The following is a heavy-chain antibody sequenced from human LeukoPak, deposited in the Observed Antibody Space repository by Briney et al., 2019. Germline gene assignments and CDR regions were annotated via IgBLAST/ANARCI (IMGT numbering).Heavy chain of an antibody. D-gene: IGHD2-2*03. CDR2: ISYDGSNK. CDR3: ARDILDIVVVPAAVFDY. J-gene: IGHJ4*02. CDR1: GFTFSSYA. V-gene: IGHV3-30-3*01. Sequence: GRSLRLSCAASGFTFSSYAMHWVRQAPGKGLEWVAVISYDGSNKYYADSVKGRFTISRDNSKNTLYLQMNSLRAEDTAVYYCARDILDIVVVPAAVFDYRGQGTLVTVSS.